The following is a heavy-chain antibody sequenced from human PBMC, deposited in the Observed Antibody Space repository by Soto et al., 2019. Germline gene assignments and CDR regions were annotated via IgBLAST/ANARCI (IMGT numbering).Heavy chain of an antibody. CDR3: ARDYGDGSGELDY. D-gene: IGHD2-15*01. Sequence: QVQLVESGGGVVQPGRSLRPSCVASGYAFGNYALHWVRQAPGKGLEWVAVISDDGSNEYYADSVKGRFTISRDNSKNTLFLQMNSLRTEDTAFYYCARDYGDGSGELDYWGQGTLVTVSS. V-gene: IGHV3-30-3*01. CDR2: ISDDGSNE. CDR1: GYAFGNYA. J-gene: IGHJ4*02.